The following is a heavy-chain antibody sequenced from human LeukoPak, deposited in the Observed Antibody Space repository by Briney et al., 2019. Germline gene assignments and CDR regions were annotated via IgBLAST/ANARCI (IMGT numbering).Heavy chain of an antibody. J-gene: IGHJ3*02. D-gene: IGHD5-18*01. CDR1: GFSLSTRAQG. Sequence: ESGPTLVKPTQTLTLTCSFSGFSLSTRAQGVGWFRQPPGKALEWLALIYWNDDNRYSPSLKNRLTITKDTSKNQVVLTMTNMDPVDTGTYYCAYQKQLWWRDTFDIWGPGTMVTVSS. CDR3: AYQKQLWWRDTFDI. CDR2: IYWNDDN. V-gene: IGHV2-5*01.